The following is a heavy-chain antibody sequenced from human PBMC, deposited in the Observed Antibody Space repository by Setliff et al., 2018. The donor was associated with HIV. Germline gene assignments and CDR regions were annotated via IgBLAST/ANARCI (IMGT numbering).Heavy chain of an antibody. CDR1: GGSISSGGHY. Sequence: SETLSLTCSVSGGSISSGGHYWNWIRQHPGRGLEWIGYISNSGSTYYNPSLKGRLTISVDPSKNHFSLNLTSVTAADTAVYYCARVPSGLWFGKWGNWGKGTLVTVSS. CDR3: ARVPSGLWFGKWGN. CDR2: ISNSGST. D-gene: IGHD3-10*01. V-gene: IGHV4-31*03. J-gene: IGHJ4*02.